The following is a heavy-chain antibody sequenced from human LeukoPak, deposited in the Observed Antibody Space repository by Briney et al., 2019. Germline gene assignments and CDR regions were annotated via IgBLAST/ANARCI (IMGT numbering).Heavy chain of an antibody. CDR1: GGSISSYY. CDR2: IYYSGST. V-gene: IGHV4-59*12. CDR3: ARGGPDIVVVVAATGWFDP. D-gene: IGHD2-15*01. Sequence: SETLSLTCTVSGGSISSYYWSWIRQPPGKGLEWIGCIYYSGSTNYNPSLKSRVTISVDTSKNQFSLKLSSVTAADTAVYYCARGGPDIVVVVAATGWFDPWGQGTLVTVSS. J-gene: IGHJ5*02.